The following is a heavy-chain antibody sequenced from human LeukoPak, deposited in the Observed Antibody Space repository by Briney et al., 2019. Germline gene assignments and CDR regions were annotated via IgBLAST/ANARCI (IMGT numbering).Heavy chain of an antibody. CDR2: ISSSGSTI. CDR1: GFTFSSYE. CDR3: ARDPYGSGDGYFDY. D-gene: IGHD3-10*01. Sequence: GGSLRLSCAASGFTFSSYEMNWVRQAPGKGLEWVSYISSSGSTIYYADSVKGRFTISRDNAKNSLYLQMSSLRAEDTAVYYCARDPYGSGDGYFDYWGQGTLVTVSS. V-gene: IGHV3-48*03. J-gene: IGHJ4*02.